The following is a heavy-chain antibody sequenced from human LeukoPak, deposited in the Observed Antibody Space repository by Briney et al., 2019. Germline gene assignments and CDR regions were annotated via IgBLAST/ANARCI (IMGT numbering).Heavy chain of an antibody. CDR1: GFTFSSYN. J-gene: IGHJ4*02. D-gene: IGHD3-3*01. CDR2: ISDSRNTI. Sequence: PGGSLRLSCAASGFTFSSYNMNWVRQAPGKGLEWISYISDSRNTIHYADSVKGRFTISRDNAKNFLYLQMNSLRAEDTAVYFCARDRGGAYDFWSGYYTGYFDYWGQGTLVTVSS. CDR3: ARDRGGAYDFWSGYYTGYFDY. V-gene: IGHV3-48*01.